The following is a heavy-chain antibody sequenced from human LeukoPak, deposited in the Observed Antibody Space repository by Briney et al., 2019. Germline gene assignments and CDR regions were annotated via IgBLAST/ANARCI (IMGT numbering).Heavy chain of an antibody. V-gene: IGHV3-23*01. D-gene: IGHD4-17*01. Sequence: GGSLRLSCAASGFTFNNYAMNWVRQAPGKGLEWVSSISGGGETTYYADSAKDRFTISRDNSQNTLCLQMNSLRAEDTAVYYCARDYADYVGYFFFDYWGQGTLVTVSS. J-gene: IGHJ4*02. CDR3: ARDYADYVGYFFFDY. CDR1: GFTFNNYA. CDR2: ISGGGETT.